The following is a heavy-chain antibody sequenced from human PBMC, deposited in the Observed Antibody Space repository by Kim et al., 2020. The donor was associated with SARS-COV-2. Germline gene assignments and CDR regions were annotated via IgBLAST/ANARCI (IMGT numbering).Heavy chain of an antibody. D-gene: IGHD5-18*01. CDR2: MNPNSGNT. J-gene: IGHJ6*03. V-gene: IGHV1-8*01. CDR1: GYTFTSYD. CDR3: ARGQPGNTAMVWGGYYYYYMDV. Sequence: ASVKVSCKASGYTFTSYDINWVRQATGQGLEWMGWMNPNSGNTGYAQKFQGRVTMTRNTSISTAYMELSSLRSEDTAVYYCARGQPGNTAMVWGGYYYYYMDVWGKGTTVTVSS.